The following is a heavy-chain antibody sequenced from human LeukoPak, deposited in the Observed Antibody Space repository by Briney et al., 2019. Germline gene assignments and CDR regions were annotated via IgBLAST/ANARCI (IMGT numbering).Heavy chain of an antibody. J-gene: IGHJ6*02. D-gene: IGHD3-22*01. V-gene: IGHV3-48*04. CDR1: GFTFSSYS. Sequence: GGSLRLSCAASGFTFSSYSMNWVRQAPGKGLEWVSYISSSSSTIYYADSVKGRFTISRDNAKNSLYLQMNSLRAEDTAVYYCASLSITTLGGMDVWGQGTTVTVSS. CDR3: ASLSITTLGGMDV. CDR2: ISSSSSTI.